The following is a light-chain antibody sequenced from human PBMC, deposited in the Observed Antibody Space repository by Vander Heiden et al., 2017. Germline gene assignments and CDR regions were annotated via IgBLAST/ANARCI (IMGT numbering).Light chain of an antibody. CDR2: DVS. CDR3: SSYTSSSTLVV. V-gene: IGLV2-14*03. J-gene: IGLJ2*01. CDR1: SSDVGRYNY. Sequence: QSALTPPASVSGSPGHSITLSCTGTSSDVGRYNYVSWYQHHPGKAPKLMIYDVSNRPSGVSNRFSGSKSGNTASLTISGLQAEDEADYYCSSYTSSSTLVVFGGGTKLTVL.